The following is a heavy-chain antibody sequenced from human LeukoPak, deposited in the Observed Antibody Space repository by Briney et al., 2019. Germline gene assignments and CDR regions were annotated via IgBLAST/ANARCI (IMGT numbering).Heavy chain of an antibody. Sequence: ASVKVSCKASGCTFTECYMHRVRQAPGQGREWMGWIDPNSGDTNYAQKFQGRVTMTRDTSISTAYMELSRLRSDDTAVYYCARGDIGSVDYWGQGTLVTVSS. D-gene: IGHD3-16*01. CDR3: ARGDIGSVDY. J-gene: IGHJ4*02. V-gene: IGHV1-2*02. CDR2: IDPNSGDT. CDR1: GCTFTECY.